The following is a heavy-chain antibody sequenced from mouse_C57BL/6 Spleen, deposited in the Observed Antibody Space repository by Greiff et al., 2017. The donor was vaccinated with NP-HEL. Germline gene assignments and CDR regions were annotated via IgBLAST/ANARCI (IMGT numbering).Heavy chain of an antibody. J-gene: IGHJ2*01. CDR3: TRNLLLEGYGFDY. CDR2: IRNKANNHAT. D-gene: IGHD1-1*01. V-gene: IGHV6-6*01. Sequence: EVMLVESGGGLVQPGGSMKLSCAASGFTFSDAWMDWVRQSPEKGLEWVAEIRNKANNHATYYAESVKGRFTISRDDSKSGVYLQMNSLRAEDTGIYYCTRNLLLEGYGFDYWGQGTTLTVSS. CDR1: GFTFSDAW.